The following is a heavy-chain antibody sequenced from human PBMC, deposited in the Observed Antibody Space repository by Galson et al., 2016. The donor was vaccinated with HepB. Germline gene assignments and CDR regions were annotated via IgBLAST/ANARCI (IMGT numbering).Heavy chain of an antibody. D-gene: IGHD1-7*01. J-gene: IGHJ3*01. CDR1: GLTFSTYW. Sequence: LRLSCAASGLTFSTYWMNWVRQAPGKGLEWVANLIQDGSLKYYADSVRGRFTISRENAKESGYLQMNSLRAEDTAVYYCAKWNFAADLWGQGTVVTVSS. CDR2: LIQDGSLK. V-gene: IGHV3-7*01. CDR3: AKWNFAADL.